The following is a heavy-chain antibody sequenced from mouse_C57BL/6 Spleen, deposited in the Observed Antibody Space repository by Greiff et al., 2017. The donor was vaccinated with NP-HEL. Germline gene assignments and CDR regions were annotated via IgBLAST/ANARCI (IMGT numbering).Heavy chain of an antibody. CDR1: GFTFSSYA. Sequence: EVKLVESGEGLVKPGGSLKLSCAASGFTFSSYAMSWVRQTPEKRLEWVAYISSGGDYIYYADTVKGRFTISRDNARNTLYLQMSSLKSEDTAMYYCTREEGSYAMDYWGQGPSVTVSS. CDR2: ISSGGDYI. V-gene: IGHV5-9-1*02. CDR3: TREEGSYAMDY. J-gene: IGHJ4*01.